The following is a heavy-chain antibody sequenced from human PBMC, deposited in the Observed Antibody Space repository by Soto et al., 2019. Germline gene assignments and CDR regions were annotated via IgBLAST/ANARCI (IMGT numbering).Heavy chain of an antibody. CDR2: ISGSGIST. CDR3: AKPPVITASYYYYDMDV. D-gene: IGHD4-4*01. V-gene: IGHV3-23*01. CDR1: GFTFSTYP. J-gene: IGHJ6*02. Sequence: EAQLSESGGGLVQPGGSLRLSCAASGFTFSTYPMSWVRQAPGKGLEWVSGISGSGISTYYADSVKGRFTISRDDSKNTVILQMNSLTAEDTAVYYCAKPPVITASYYYYDMDVWGQGTTVTVSS.